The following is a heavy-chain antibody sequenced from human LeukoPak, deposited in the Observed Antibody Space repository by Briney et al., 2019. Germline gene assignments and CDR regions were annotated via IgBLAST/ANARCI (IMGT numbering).Heavy chain of an antibody. J-gene: IGHJ6*02. CDR3: AREPLSFTVTTVYYYGMDV. D-gene: IGHD4-17*01. V-gene: IGHV1-2*02. CDR1: GYTFTGYY. CDR2: INPNSGGT. Sequence: ASVKVSCKASGYTFTGYYMHWVRQAPGQGLEWMGWINPNSGGTNYAQKFQGRVTMTRDTSISTAYMELSRLRSDDTAVYYCAREPLSFTVTTVYYYGMDVWGQGTTVTVSS.